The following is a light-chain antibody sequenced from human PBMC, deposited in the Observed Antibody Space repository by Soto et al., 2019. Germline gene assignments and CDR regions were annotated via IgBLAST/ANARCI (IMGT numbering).Light chain of an antibody. V-gene: IGKV3-11*01. CDR2: DVS. CDR1: QSVSSY. CDR3: QQYNNWPFS. J-gene: IGKJ5*01. Sequence: EIVLTQSPATLSLSPGERATLSCRASQSVSSYLAWYQQKPGQSPRLLIYDVSIRATGAPARFSATGSETDFTLTISGLQSEDSAVYFCQQYNNWPFSFGQGTRLEIK.